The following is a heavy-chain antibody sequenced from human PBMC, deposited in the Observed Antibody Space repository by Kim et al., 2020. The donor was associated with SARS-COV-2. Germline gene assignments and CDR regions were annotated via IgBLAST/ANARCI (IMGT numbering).Heavy chain of an antibody. D-gene: IGHD6-13*01. CDR3: ATAASGTGGPLDY. V-gene: IGHV3-21*01. Sequence: YADSVKGRFTISSDNAKNSLYLQMNSLRAEDTAVYYCATAASGTGGPLDYWGQGTLVPVSS. J-gene: IGHJ4*02.